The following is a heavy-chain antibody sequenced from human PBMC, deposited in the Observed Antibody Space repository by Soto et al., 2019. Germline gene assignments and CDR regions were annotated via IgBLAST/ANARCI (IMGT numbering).Heavy chain of an antibody. Sequence: QVQLVQSGAEVKKPGSSVKVSCKAFGGTFSSYGVSWVRQAPGQGLEWVGRIIPVFGTTHYAQKFQGRVTVTADESTSTAHMELSSLRSEDTAVYYCARGLYYYDSSGYSDAFDICGQGTMVTVSS. CDR1: GGTFSSYG. J-gene: IGHJ3*02. CDR3: ARGLYYYDSSGYSDAFDI. V-gene: IGHV1-69*18. CDR2: IIPVFGTT. D-gene: IGHD3-22*01.